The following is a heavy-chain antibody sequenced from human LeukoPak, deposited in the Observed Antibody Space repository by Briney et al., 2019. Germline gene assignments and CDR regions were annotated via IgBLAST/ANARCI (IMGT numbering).Heavy chain of an antibody. D-gene: IGHD3-10*02. V-gene: IGHV3-7*03. J-gene: IGHJ4*02. CDR1: GFTFTSYW. CDR3: ARIQLFHGDFDY. Sequence: PGGSLRLSCAVSGFTFTSYWMSWVRQAPGKGLEWVASIKDGGSVKYYVDSVKGRFTISRDNAKNSLHLQMDGLRAEDTAVYYCARIQLFHGDFDYWGQGTPVTVSS. CDR2: IKDGGSVK.